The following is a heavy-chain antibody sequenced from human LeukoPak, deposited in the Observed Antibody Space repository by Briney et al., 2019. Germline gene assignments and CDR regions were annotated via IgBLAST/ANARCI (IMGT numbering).Heavy chain of an antibody. Sequence: ASVKVSCKASGYTFTSYAMNWVRQAPGQGLERMGWINTNTGNPTYAQGFTGRFVFSLDTSVSTAYLQISSLKAEDTAVYYCARDKSSGWSYGMDVWGQGTTVTVSS. CDR1: GYTFTSYA. CDR3: ARDKSSGWSYGMDV. CDR2: INTNTGNP. J-gene: IGHJ6*02. V-gene: IGHV7-4-1*02. D-gene: IGHD6-19*01.